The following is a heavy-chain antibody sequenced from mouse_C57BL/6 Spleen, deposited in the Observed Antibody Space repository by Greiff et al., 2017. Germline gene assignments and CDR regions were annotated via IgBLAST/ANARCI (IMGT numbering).Heavy chain of an antibody. CDR1: GFTFSSYA. CDR2: ISDGGSYT. J-gene: IGHJ4*01. CDR3: AREGDTTGLLDY. V-gene: IGHV5-4*01. D-gene: IGHD1-1*01. Sequence: EVKLVESGGGLVKPGGSLKLSCAASGFTFSSYAMSWVRQTPEKRLEWVATISDGGSYTYYPDNVKGRFTISRDNAKNTLYLQMSHLKSEDTAMYYCAREGDTTGLLDYWGQGTSATVSS.